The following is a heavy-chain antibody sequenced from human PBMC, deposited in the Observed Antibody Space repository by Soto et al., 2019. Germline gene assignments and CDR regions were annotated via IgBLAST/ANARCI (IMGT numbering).Heavy chain of an antibody. J-gene: IGHJ4*02. CDR1: GFTFSSYA. CDR3: ARFFGSSGPLDY. D-gene: IGHD3-22*01. Sequence: QVQLVESGGGVVQPGRSLRLSCAASGFTFSSYAMHWVRQAPGKGLEWVAVISYDGSNKYYADSVKGRFTISRDNSKNTLYLQMNSLRAEDTAVYYCARFFGSSGPLDYWCEGTLVTVSS. CDR2: ISYDGSNK. V-gene: IGHV3-30-3*01.